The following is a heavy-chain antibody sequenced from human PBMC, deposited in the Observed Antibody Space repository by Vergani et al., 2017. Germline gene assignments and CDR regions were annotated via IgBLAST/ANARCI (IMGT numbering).Heavy chain of an antibody. CDR1: GFTFSNAW. CDR2: IKSKTDGGTT. J-gene: IGHJ4*02. Sequence: EVQLVESGGGWVKPGGSLRLSCAASGFTFSNAWMSWVRQAPGKGLEWVGRIKSKTDGGTTDYAAPVKGRFTISIDDSKNTLYLQMNSLKTEDTAVYYCTTELLRYFDWLPDFDYWGQGTLVTVSS. D-gene: IGHD3-9*01. CDR3: TTELLRYFDWLPDFDY. V-gene: IGHV3-15*01.